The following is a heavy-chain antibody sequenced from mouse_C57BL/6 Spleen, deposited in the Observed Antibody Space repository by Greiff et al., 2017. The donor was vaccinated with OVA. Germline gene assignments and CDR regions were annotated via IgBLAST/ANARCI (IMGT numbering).Heavy chain of an antibody. V-gene: IGHV1-53*01. Sequence: QVQLQQPGTELVKPGASVKLSCKASGYTFTSYWMHWVKQRPGQGLEWIGNINPSNGGTNYNEKFKSKATMTVDKSSSTAYMQLSSLTSEDSAVYYCARSGYDYDWFAYWGQGTLVTVSA. CDR1: GYTFTSYW. CDR2: INPSNGGT. CDR3: ARSGYDYDWFAY. J-gene: IGHJ3*01. D-gene: IGHD2-4*01.